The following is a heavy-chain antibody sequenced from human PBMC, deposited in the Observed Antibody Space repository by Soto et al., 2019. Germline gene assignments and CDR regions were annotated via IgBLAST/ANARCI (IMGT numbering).Heavy chain of an antibody. CDR2: IYHSGST. CDR3: ARGMTTVTTFDY. V-gene: IGHV4-30-2*01. Sequence: PSETLSLTCAVSGGSISSGGYSCSWLRQPPGKGLEWIGYIYHSGSTYYNPSLKSRVTISVDRSKNQFSLKLSSVTAADTAVYYCARGMTTVTTFDYWGQGTLVTVSS. D-gene: IGHD4-4*01. CDR1: GGSISSGGYS. J-gene: IGHJ4*02.